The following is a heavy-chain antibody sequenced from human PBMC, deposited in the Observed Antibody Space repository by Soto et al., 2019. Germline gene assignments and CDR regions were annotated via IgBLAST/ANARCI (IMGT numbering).Heavy chain of an antibody. CDR2: IIPILGIA. D-gene: IGHD2-15*01. V-gene: IGHV1-69*02. CDR3: ASRVAATYYYGMDV. Sequence: QVQLVQSGAEVKKPGSSVKVSCKASGGTFSSYTISWVRQAPGQGLEWMGRIIPILGIANYAQKFQGRVTSTGDKSTSTAKKELSRLRSGDTAVYYCASRVAATYYYGMDVWGQGTTVTVSS. CDR1: GGTFSSYT. J-gene: IGHJ6*02.